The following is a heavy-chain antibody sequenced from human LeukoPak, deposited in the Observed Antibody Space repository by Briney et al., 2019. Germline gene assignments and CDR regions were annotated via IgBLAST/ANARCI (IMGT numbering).Heavy chain of an antibody. V-gene: IGHV1-2*02. Sequence: ASVKVSCKASGYTFTGYYMHWVRQAPGQGLEWMGWINPNSGGTNYAQKFQGRVTMTRDTSISTAYMELRSLRSDDTAVYYCARDGYSSARPGNFDYWGQGTLVTVSS. CDR2: INPNSGGT. CDR3: ARDGYSSARPGNFDY. D-gene: IGHD6-19*01. J-gene: IGHJ4*02. CDR1: GYTFTGYY.